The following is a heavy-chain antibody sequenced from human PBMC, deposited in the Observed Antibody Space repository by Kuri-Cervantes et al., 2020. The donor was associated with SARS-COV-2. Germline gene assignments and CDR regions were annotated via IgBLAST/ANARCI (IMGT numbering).Heavy chain of an antibody. V-gene: IGHV5-51*01. CDR2: IYPGDSDI. D-gene: IGHD6-19*01. CDR3: ARRIAVAGTSGARFDY. J-gene: IGHJ4*02. CDR1: GYSFTTYW. Sequence: GESLKISCKGSGYSFTTYWIAWVRQMPGKGLEWMGIIYPGDSDIRYSPSFQGQVTISADKSISTTYLHWRSLKASDTAMYYCARRIAVAGTSGARFDYWGQGTLVTVSS.